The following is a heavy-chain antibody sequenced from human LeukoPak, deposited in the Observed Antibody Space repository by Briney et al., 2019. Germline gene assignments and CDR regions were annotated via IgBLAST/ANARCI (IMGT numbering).Heavy chain of an antibody. CDR2: IKLSSGDT. CDR3: ATKKDVGSFYAF. V-gene: IGHV1-2*02. J-gene: IGHJ4*02. CDR1: GYTSIDHY. Sequence: GASVKVSCKTSGYTSIDHYIYWVRQAPGQGFEWMGWIKLSSGDTNYVPKSEGRVTMTRDTSISTAYMEVSGLRSDDTAVYYCATKKDVGSFYAFWGQGTLVTVSS. D-gene: IGHD1-26*01.